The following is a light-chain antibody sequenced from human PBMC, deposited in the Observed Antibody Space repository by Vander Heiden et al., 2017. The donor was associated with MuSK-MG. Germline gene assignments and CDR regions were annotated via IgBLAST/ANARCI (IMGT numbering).Light chain of an antibody. J-gene: IGKJ4*01. CDR3: QKYNSAPPLT. Sequence: DIQMTQSPSSLSASVGDRVTITCRASQGISSYLAWYQQKPGKAPKLLIYGASTLQSGVPSRFSGSGSGTDFTLTISSLQPEDVATYYCQKYNSAPPLTFGGGTKVETK. V-gene: IGKV1-27*01. CDR2: GAS. CDR1: QGISSY.